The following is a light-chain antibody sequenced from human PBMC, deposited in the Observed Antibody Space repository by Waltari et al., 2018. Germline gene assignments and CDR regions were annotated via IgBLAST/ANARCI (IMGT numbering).Light chain of an antibody. CDR3: SSYTTSRTWV. V-gene: IGLV2-14*03. J-gene: IGLJ3*02. CDR1: SSDVGAYKY. CDR2: DAS. Sequence: QSALTQPASVSGSPGQSITISCLGSSSDVGAYKYVSWFQQHPAKTPKLIIYDASTRPSGTSDRFSGSKSGNTASLTISGLQAEDEADYYCSSYTTSRTWVFGGGTKLTVL.